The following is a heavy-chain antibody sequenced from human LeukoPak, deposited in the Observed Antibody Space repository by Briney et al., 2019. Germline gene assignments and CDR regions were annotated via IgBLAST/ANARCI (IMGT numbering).Heavy chain of an antibody. J-gene: IGHJ2*01. D-gene: IGHD3-16*01. CDR2: INPNSGGT. CDR3: ARDPGGRWGYFDL. Sequence: GASVKVSCKASGYTFTGYYMHWVRQAPGQGLEWMGWINPNSGGTNYAQKFQGRVTMTRDTSISTAYMELSRLRSDDTAVYYCARDPGGRWGYFDLWGRGTLVTVSS. V-gene: IGHV1-2*02. CDR1: GYTFTGYY.